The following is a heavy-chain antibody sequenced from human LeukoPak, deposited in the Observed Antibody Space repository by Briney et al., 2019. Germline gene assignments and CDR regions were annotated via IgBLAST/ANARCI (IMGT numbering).Heavy chain of an antibody. V-gene: IGHV3-73*01. CDR2: IRSKANSYAT. CDR1: GFTFSGSA. J-gene: IGHJ4*02. D-gene: IGHD3-22*01. CDR3: TRRGASSGYYPEFDY. Sequence: GGSLRLSCAASGFTFSGSAMHWVRQASGKGLEWVGRIRSKANSYATAYAASVKGRFTIFRDDSKNTAYLQMNSLKTEDTAVYYCTRRGASSGYYPEFDYWGQGTLVTVSS.